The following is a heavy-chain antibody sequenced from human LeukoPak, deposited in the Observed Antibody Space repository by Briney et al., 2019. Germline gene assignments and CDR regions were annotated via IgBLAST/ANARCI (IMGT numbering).Heavy chain of an antibody. Sequence: ASVKVSCKASGYTFTGYYMHWVRQAPGQGLEWMGWINPNSGGTNYAQKFQGRVTMTRDTSISTAYMELSRLRSDDTAVYYCARGACAAMVTPDYWGQGTLVTVSS. J-gene: IGHJ4*02. CDR1: GYTFTGYY. V-gene: IGHV1-2*02. CDR3: ARGACAAMVTPDY. D-gene: IGHD5-18*01. CDR2: INPNSGGT.